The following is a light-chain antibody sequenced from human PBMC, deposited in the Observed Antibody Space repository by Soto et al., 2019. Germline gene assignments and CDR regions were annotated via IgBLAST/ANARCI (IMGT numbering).Light chain of an antibody. CDR2: GAS. Sequence: EIVLTQSACTLSWSAGERATLSWRASQSFSSSYLAWYQQKPGQPPRLLIYGASTRATGIPARFSGSGSGTDFTLTISRLEPEDFAMYYCHHYDNSPPFTFGPGTKVDIK. J-gene: IGKJ3*01. CDR3: HHYDNSPPFT. V-gene: IGKV3-20*01. CDR1: QSFSSSY.